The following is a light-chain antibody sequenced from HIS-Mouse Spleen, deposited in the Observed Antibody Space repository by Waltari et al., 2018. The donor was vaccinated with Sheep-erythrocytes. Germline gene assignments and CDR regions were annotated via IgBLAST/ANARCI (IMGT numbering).Light chain of an antibody. CDR3: QSADSSGTSHVV. V-gene: IGLV3-25*03. CDR2: KES. J-gene: IGLJ2*01. Sequence: SYELTQPPSVSVSPGQTARITCSGDALPKQYAYWYQQKPGQAPVLVIYKESERPSGSPERFPGYRSGQTGTLTIRGVQAEDEADYYRQSADSSGTSHVVFGGGTKLTVL. CDR1: ALPKQY.